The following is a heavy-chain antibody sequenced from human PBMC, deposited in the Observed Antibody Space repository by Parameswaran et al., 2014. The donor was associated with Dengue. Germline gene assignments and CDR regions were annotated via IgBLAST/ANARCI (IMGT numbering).Heavy chain of an antibody. CDR2: IRSKAYGGTT. CDR3: TRGIEEFGITGTTVRTLPISKFDY. J-gene: IGHJ4*02. Sequence: VRQAPGKGLEWVGFIRSKAYGGTTEYAASVKGRFTISRDDSKSIAYLQMNSLKTEDTAVYYCTRGIEEFGITGTTVRTLPISKFDYWGQGTLVTVSS. D-gene: IGHD1-7*01. V-gene: IGHV3-49*02.